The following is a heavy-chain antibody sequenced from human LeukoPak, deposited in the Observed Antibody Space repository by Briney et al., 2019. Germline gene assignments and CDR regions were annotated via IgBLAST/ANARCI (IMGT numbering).Heavy chain of an antibody. Sequence: GGSLRLSCAASGFTFSSYSMNWARQAPGKGLEWVSYISSSSSTIYYADSVKGRFTISRDNSKNTLYLQMNSLRAEDTAVYYCARDFGVMATIDYWGQGTLVTVSS. CDR3: ARDFGVMATIDY. J-gene: IGHJ4*02. CDR2: ISSSSSTI. CDR1: GFTFSSYS. D-gene: IGHD3-10*01. V-gene: IGHV3-48*01.